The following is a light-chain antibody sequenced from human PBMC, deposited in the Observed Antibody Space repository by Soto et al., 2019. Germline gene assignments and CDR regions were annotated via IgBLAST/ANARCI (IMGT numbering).Light chain of an antibody. J-gene: IGKJ1*01. Sequence: EIVLTQSPGPLSLSPGERATLSCRASQSVRSNFLAWYQQKPGQAPRLLIYGASNRATGIPDRFSGSGSGTDFTLTITRLEPEDFAMYYCQRYDSFRTFGQGTKVDIK. CDR1: QSVRSNF. CDR3: QRYDSFRT. V-gene: IGKV3-20*01. CDR2: GAS.